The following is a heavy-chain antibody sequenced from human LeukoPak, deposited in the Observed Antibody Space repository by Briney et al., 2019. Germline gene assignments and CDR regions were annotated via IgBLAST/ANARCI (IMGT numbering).Heavy chain of an antibody. CDR2: IKTKTDGGTT. D-gene: IGHD3-10*01. CDR1: GFTFNNAW. CDR3: TTDYGSGSYHYFNY. V-gene: IGHV3-15*01. Sequence: GGSLRLSCAASGFTFNNAWMSWVRQAPNKGLEWVGRIKTKTDGGTTDYAAPVKGRFTISRDDSKDTLYLQMNRLKTEDTAVYYCTTDYGSGSYHYFNYWGQGTLVTVSS. J-gene: IGHJ4*02.